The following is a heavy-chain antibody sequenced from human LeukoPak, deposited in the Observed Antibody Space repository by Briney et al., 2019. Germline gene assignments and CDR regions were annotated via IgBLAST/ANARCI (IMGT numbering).Heavy chain of an antibody. J-gene: IGHJ4*02. Sequence: GGSLRLSCAVSGLTFSDYYMSWIRQAPGKGLEWVSYISSSSSYTNYADSVKGRFTISRDNAKNSLHLQMNSLRAEVTAVYYCARAYSYGPDYWGQGTLVTVSS. CDR2: ISSSSSYT. V-gene: IGHV3-11*03. D-gene: IGHD5-18*01. CDR1: GLTFSDYY. CDR3: ARAYSYGPDY.